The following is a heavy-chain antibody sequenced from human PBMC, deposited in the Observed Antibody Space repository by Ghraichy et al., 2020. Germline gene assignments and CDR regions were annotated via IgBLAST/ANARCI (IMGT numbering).Heavy chain of an antibody. J-gene: IGHJ5*02. V-gene: IGHV3-23*01. D-gene: IGHD2-2*01. CDR1: GFTITSSA. CDR3: ANEGEMEYCRSTDCPRAFDP. Sequence: GGSLRLSCVASGFTITSSAMDWVRQAPGKGLELVSAISADGKRTDYADPVKDRFTISRDISRNTLYLQLNILRVEDTAVYYCANEGEMEYCRSTDCPRAFDPWGQGTLVTVSP. CDR2: ISADGKRT.